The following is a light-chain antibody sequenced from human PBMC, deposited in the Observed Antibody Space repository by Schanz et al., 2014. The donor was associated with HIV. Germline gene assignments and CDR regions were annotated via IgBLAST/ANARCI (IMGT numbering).Light chain of an antibody. CDR2: GAS. V-gene: IGKV3-15*01. CDR3: QQYNNWPWT. Sequence: EIVMTQSPATLSVSPGERATLSCRASQSVSSSYLAWYQQKPGQAPRLLIYGASTRATGIPGRFSGSGSGTEFSLTINSLQSEDFAVYYCQQYNNWPWTFGQGTRV. J-gene: IGKJ1*01. CDR1: QSVSSSY.